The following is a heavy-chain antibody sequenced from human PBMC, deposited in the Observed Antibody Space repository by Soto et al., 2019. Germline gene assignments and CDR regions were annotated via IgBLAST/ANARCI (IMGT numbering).Heavy chain of an antibody. V-gene: IGHV3-21*01. CDR3: ARDCSGGSCYPGMDV. CDR2: ISSNSAYI. D-gene: IGHD2-15*01. CDR1: GFTFRSFT. Sequence: GGSLRLSCAASGFTFRSFTMNWVRQAPGKGLEWVSTISSNSAYIYYTDALRGRFTISRDNAKNSVYLQINSLRAEDTAVYFCARDCSGGSCYPGMDVWGQGTTVTVSS. J-gene: IGHJ6*02.